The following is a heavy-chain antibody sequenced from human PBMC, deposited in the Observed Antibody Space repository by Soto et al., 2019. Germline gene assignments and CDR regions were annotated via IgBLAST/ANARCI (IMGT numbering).Heavy chain of an antibody. CDR2: ISAYNGNT. Sequence: RASVKVSCKASGYTFTSYGISRVRQAPGQGLEWMGWISAYNGNTNYAQKLQGRVTMTTDTSTSTAYMELRSLRSDDTAVYYCARVAVTNYYYYGMDVWGQGTTVTVSS. D-gene: IGHD2-15*01. V-gene: IGHV1-18*01. J-gene: IGHJ6*02. CDR1: GYTFTSYG. CDR3: ARVAVTNYYYYGMDV.